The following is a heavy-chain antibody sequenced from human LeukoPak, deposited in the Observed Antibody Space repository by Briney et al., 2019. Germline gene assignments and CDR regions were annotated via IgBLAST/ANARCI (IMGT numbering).Heavy chain of an antibody. CDR2: IYYSGST. V-gene: IGHV4-59*08. Sequence: PSETLSLTCTVSGGSISSYYWSWIRQPPGKGLEGIGYIYYSGSTNYNPSLKSRVTISVDTSKNQFSLKLSSVTAADTAVYYCARRRGGDAFDIWGQGTMVTVSS. J-gene: IGHJ3*02. D-gene: IGHD2-15*01. CDR3: ARRRGGDAFDI. CDR1: GGSISSYY.